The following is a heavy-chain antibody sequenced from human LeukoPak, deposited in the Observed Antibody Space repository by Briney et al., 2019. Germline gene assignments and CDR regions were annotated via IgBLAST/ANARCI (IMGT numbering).Heavy chain of an antibody. CDR2: IYNSGST. Sequence: SQTLSLTCTVSGGFISGAYYWSWIRQHPGKGLEWIGYIYNSGSTYYSPSLKSRVSMSVDTSKNQFSLQVRSVTAADTAVYYCARRGYSDYDLDYWGQGTLVIVSS. J-gene: IGHJ4*02. CDR3: ARRGYSDYDLDY. CDR1: GGFISGAYY. V-gene: IGHV4-30-4*01. D-gene: IGHD5-12*01.